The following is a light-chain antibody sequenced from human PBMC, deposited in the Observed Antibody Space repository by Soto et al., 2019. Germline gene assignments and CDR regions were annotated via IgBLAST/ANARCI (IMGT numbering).Light chain of an antibody. CDR3: QQYGSSHGALT. J-gene: IGKJ4*01. CDR2: GAS. Sequence: EIVMTQSPVTLSVSLGERVTLSCRASQSVGNNLAWYQQKPGQSPRLLIHGASTRATGIPARFSGSGSGTEFTLTISRLEPEDFAVYYCQQYGSSHGALTFGGGTKVDIK. V-gene: IGKV3-15*01. CDR1: QSVGNN.